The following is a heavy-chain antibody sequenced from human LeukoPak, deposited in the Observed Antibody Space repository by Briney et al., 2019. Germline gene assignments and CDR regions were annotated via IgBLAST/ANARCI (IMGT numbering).Heavy chain of an antibody. J-gene: IGHJ4*02. CDR1: GFTFSSYS. CDR3: ARDPGPNDDFDY. D-gene: IGHD1-1*01. CDR2: ISSSSSYI. Sequence: GGSLRLSCAASGFTFSSYSMNWVRQAPGKGLEWVSSISSSSSYIYYADSVKGRFTISRDNAKNSLYLQMNNLRAEDTAVYYCARDPGPNDDFDYWGQGTLVTVSS. V-gene: IGHV3-21*01.